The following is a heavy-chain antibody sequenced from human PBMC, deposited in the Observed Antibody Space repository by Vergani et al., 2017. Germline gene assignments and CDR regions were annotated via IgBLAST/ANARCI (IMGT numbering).Heavy chain of an antibody. Sequence: QVQLVQSGAEVEKPGASMKVSCKASGYTFTDYYMHWVRQAPGQGLEWMGWINPNSGGTTYAQKFQGRVTLTRDTSISTAYMELSRLRSDDTAVDYCARDHCISAGCYEYYYNCMDVWGQGTTVTVSS. CDR1: GYTFTDYY. V-gene: IGHV1-2*02. J-gene: IGHJ6*02. D-gene: IGHD2-2*01. CDR2: INPNSGGT. CDR3: ARDHCISAGCYEYYYNCMDV.